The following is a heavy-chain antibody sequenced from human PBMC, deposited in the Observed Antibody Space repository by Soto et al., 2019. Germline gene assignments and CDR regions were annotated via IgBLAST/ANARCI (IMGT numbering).Heavy chain of an antibody. J-gene: IGHJ4*02. CDR1: GGSFSGYY. CDR2: INHIGST. Sequence: RSLTCAVYGGSFSGYYWSWIRQPPGKGLEWIGEINHIGSTNYNPSLKSRVTISVDTSKNQFSLKLSSVTAADTAVYYCARGLSRLVVTPYYFDYWGQGTLVTVSX. CDR3: ARGLSRLVVTPYYFDY. V-gene: IGHV4-34*01. D-gene: IGHD2-8*02.